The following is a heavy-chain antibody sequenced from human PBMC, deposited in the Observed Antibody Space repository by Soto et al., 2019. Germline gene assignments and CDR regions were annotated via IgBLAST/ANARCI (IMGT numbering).Heavy chain of an antibody. CDR3: ARAVAVHDDFDS. D-gene: IGHD6-19*01. CDR1: GYTFTGYA. J-gene: IGHJ4*02. CDR2: INAGNGNT. Sequence: QVQLVQSGAEEKKPGASVKVSCKASGYTFTGYAMHWVRQAPGQRLEWMGWINAGNGNTKYSQKFQGRVTITRDTSASAAYMELSSLSSEDTAVYYCARAVAVHDDFDSWGQGTLVTVSS. V-gene: IGHV1-3*05.